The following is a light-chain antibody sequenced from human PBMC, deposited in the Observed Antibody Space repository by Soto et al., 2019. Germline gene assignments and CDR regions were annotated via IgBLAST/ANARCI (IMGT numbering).Light chain of an antibody. V-gene: IGKV3D-15*01. CDR1: QSVSSN. Sequence: EVVMTQSPATLSVSPGERATLSCRASQSVSSNFAWYQQNPGQAPRLLLFGASTRATGIPARFSGSGSGIEFTPTISSLLSEEFAVYYCQQNNNWPLYTFGQGTKLEIK. CDR3: QQNNNWPLYT. J-gene: IGKJ2*01. CDR2: GAS.